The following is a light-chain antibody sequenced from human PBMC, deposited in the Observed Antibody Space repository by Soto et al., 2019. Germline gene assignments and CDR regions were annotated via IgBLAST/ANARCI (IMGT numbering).Light chain of an antibody. CDR1: SSDVGSYNL. V-gene: IGLV2-23*01. CDR3: CSYAGSTTYV. Sequence: QSVLTQPASVSGSPGQSITISCTGTSSDVGSYNLDSWYQQHPGKAPKLMIYEGSKRPSGVSDRFSGSKSGNTASLTISGLQPEDEADYYCCSYAGSTTYVFGTGTKLTVL. J-gene: IGLJ1*01. CDR2: EGS.